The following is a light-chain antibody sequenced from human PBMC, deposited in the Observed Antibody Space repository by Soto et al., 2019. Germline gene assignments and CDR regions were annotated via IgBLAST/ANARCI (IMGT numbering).Light chain of an antibody. J-gene: IGKJ5*01. CDR1: QRVGSD. Sequence: ARQRVGSDLAWYQQNPGQAPRLLISGASSRATGIPDRFSGGGSGPDITFAFGILEPEDFTLYYCQQYVTSAIAFGRGTRLEIK. CDR2: GAS. V-gene: IGKV3-20*01. CDR3: QQYVTSAIA.